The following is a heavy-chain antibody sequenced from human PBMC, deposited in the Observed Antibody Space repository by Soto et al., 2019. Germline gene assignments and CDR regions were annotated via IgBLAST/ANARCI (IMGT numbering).Heavy chain of an antibody. Sequence: GASVKVSCKASGYTFSSYGITWVRQAPGQGLEWMGWISADNGNTKYAQKLQGRLTMTTDTSTRTAYMELRSLRSDDTAVYYCARAYYYDSSGFSPGGYWGQGTLVTVSS. CDR3: ARAYYYDSSGFSPGGY. D-gene: IGHD3-22*01. CDR2: ISADNGNT. CDR1: GYTFSSYG. J-gene: IGHJ4*02. V-gene: IGHV1-18*01.